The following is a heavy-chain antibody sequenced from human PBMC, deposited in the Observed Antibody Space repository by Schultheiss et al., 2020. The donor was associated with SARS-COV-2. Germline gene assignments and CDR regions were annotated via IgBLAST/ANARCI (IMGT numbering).Heavy chain of an antibody. J-gene: IGHJ4*02. Sequence: GESLKISCAASGFTFSSYSMNWVRQAPGKGLEWVSAISGSGGSTYYADSVKGRFTISRDNSKNTLYLQMNSLRAEDTAVYYCAKRQYYDFWSGDDYWGQGTLVTVSS. CDR1: GFTFSSYS. D-gene: IGHD3-3*01. CDR2: ISGSGGST. V-gene: IGHV3-23*01. CDR3: AKRQYYDFWSGDDY.